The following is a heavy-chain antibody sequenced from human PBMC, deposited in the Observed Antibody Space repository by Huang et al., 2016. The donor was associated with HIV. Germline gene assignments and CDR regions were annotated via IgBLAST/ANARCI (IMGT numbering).Heavy chain of an antibody. D-gene: IGHD5-18*01. CDR1: GYTFSSFG. CDR3: ARGGGIQLWLLGYYYMDV. J-gene: IGHJ6*03. V-gene: IGHV1-18*01. Sequence: QVQLVQSGAEVKKPGASVKVSCKASGYTFSSFGISWVRRAPGQGLEWVGWISVYNGNPKFAQKFQGRLTMTTDTSTSTAYMELRSLRSDDTAVYYCARGGGIQLWLLGYYYMDVWGNGTTVTVSS. CDR2: ISVYNGNP.